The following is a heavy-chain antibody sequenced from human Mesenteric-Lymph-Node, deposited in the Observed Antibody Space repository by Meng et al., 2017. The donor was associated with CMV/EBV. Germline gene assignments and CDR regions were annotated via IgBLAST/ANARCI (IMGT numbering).Heavy chain of an antibody. CDR3: ARDGGYCSGGSCYSGYYGMDV. Sequence: ASVKVSCKASGYTFTSYYMHWVRQAPGQGLEWMGIINPSGGSTSYAQKFQGRVTMTRDTSTSTVYMELSSLRSEDTAVHYCARDGGYCSGGSCYSGYYGMDVWGQGTTVTVSS. J-gene: IGHJ6*02. D-gene: IGHD2-15*01. CDR2: INPSGGST. CDR1: GYTFTSYY. V-gene: IGHV1-46*01.